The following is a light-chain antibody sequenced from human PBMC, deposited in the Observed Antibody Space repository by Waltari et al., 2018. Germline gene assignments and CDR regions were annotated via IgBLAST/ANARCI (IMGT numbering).Light chain of an antibody. CDR2: EGS. J-gene: IGLJ3*02. CDR3: CSYAGSSTLGV. CDR1: SSAVGSYNL. V-gene: IGLV2-23*01. Sequence: QSALTQPASVSGSPGQSITISCTGTSSAVGSYNLVSWYQQHPGKAPKLMIYEGSKRPSGVSNRFSGSESGNTASLTISGLQAEDEADYYCCSYAGSSTLGVFGGGTKLTVL.